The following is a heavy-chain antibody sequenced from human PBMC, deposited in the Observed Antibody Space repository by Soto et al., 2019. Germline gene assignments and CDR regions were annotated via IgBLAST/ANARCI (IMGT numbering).Heavy chain of an antibody. D-gene: IGHD3-3*01. CDR1: GFTFSSYA. Sequence: GGSLRLSCAASGFTFSSYAMSWVRQAPGKGLEWVSAISGSGGSTYYADSVKGRFTISRDNSKNTLYLQMNSLRAEDTAVYYCAKGPQHWDYDFWSGYSGLEPFDYWGQGTLVTVSS. V-gene: IGHV3-23*01. J-gene: IGHJ4*02. CDR3: AKGPQHWDYDFWSGYSGLEPFDY. CDR2: ISGSGGST.